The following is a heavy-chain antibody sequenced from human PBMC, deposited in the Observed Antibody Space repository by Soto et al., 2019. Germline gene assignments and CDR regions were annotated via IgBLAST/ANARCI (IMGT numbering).Heavy chain of an antibody. Sequence: QVQLVQSGAEVKKPGASVSISCKTSGFTFTTYYIHWVRQAPGQGLEWMGMIDPSGGSTTYAQKFQGRITMTSDMSTSTVYMELSSLRSEDTAVYYCARVPYDTTGYYAFWGQGTLVTVSS. CDR1: GFTFTTYY. J-gene: IGHJ4*02. CDR2: IDPSGGST. V-gene: IGHV1-46*01. CDR3: ARVPYDTTGYYAF. D-gene: IGHD3-22*01.